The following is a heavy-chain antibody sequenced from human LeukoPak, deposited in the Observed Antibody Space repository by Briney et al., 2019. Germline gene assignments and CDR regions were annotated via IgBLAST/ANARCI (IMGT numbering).Heavy chain of an antibody. CDR1: GFTFSSYA. J-gene: IGHJ5*02. D-gene: IGHD5-18*01. Sequence: GGSLRLSCAASGFTFSSYAMNWVRQAPGKGLEWVSAISASGGDTYYADSVKGRFTISRDNSKNTLYLQMNSLRAEDTAVYYCARETAMVPDHWGQGTLVTVSS. V-gene: IGHV3-23*01. CDR3: ARETAMVPDH. CDR2: ISASGGDT.